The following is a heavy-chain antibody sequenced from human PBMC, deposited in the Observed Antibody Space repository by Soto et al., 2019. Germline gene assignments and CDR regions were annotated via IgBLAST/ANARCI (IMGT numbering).Heavy chain of an antibody. CDR2: IIPLFGTA. CDR3: ARATYYDFWSGYPNYYYYGMDV. J-gene: IGHJ6*02. CDR1: GGTFSSYA. Sequence: QVQLVQSGAEVKKPGSSVKVSCKASGGTFSSYAISWVRQAPGQGLEWMGGIIPLFGTANYAQKFQGRVTITADKSTSTAYMELSSLRSEDTAVYYCARATYYDFWSGYPNYYYYGMDVWGQGTTVTVSS. V-gene: IGHV1-69*06. D-gene: IGHD3-3*01.